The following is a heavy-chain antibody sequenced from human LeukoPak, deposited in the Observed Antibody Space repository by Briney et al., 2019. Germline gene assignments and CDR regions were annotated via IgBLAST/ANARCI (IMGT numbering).Heavy chain of an antibody. V-gene: IGHV4-59*01. Sequence: KPSETLSLTCTVSGGSISSYYWSWIRQPPGKGLEWIGYIYYSGSTNYNPSLKSRVTISVDTSKNQFSLKLSYVTAADTAVNFCARESSWGNFDYWGQGTLVTVSS. D-gene: IGHD7-27*01. CDR1: GGSISSYY. J-gene: IGHJ4*02. CDR2: IYYSGST. CDR3: ARESSWGNFDY.